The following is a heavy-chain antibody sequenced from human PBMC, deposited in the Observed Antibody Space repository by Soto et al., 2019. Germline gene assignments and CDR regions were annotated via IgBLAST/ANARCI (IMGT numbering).Heavy chain of an antibody. CDR3: ARDRELGPLPYNRFDP. Sequence: EVQLVESGGGLVKPGGSLRLSCAASGFTFSSYSMNWVRQAPGKGLEWVSSISCSSSYIYYADSVKGRFTISRDNAKNSLYLQMNSLRAGDTAVYYCARDRELGPLPYNRFDPWGQGTLVTVSS. D-gene: IGHD7-27*01. CDR2: ISCSSSYI. V-gene: IGHV3-21*01. CDR1: GFTFSSYS. J-gene: IGHJ5*02.